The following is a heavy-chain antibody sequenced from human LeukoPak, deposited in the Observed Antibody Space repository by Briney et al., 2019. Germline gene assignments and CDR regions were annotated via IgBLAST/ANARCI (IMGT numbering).Heavy chain of an antibody. CDR3: ARDRLNMRRLAVAGY. V-gene: IGHV1-18*01. Sequence: ASVKVSCKTSGYSENFYGITWVRQVAGQGLEWMGWISAQHGQTEYAPNSQDRVTMTTDTYTNTAYMELRSLRSDDTAVYYCARDRLNMRRLAVAGYWGQGTLVTVSS. J-gene: IGHJ4*02. CDR2: ISAQHGQT. D-gene: IGHD6-19*01. CDR1: GYSENFYG.